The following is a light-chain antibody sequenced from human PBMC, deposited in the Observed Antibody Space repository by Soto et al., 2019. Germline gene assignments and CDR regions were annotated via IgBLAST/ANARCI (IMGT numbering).Light chain of an antibody. Sequence: DIQMTQSPSSLSASVGDRVTITCRTTQNIRSSLNWYQQKPGKAPDLLIYAASNLETGVSSRFSGSGSGTDFAFTISSLQPEDIATYFCQQYENLPRFIFGPGTKVDIK. V-gene: IGKV1-33*01. CDR3: QQYENLPRFI. J-gene: IGKJ3*01. CDR2: AAS. CDR1: QNIRSS.